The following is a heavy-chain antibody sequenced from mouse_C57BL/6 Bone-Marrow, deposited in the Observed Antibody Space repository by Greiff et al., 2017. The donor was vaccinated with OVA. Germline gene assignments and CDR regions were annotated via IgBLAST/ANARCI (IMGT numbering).Heavy chain of an antibody. J-gene: IGHJ3*01. V-gene: IGHV5-6*01. Sequence: EVQLVESGGDLVKPGGSLKLSCAASGFTFSSYGMSWVRQTPDKRLEWVATISSGGSYTYYPDSVKGRFTISRAHAKNPLYLPMSSLQSEVPAMFYCARRGGLLPSGWCAYWGQGTLVTVSA. CDR2: ISSGGSYT. CDR1: GFTFSSYG. CDR3: ARRGGLLPSGWCAY. D-gene: IGHD2-3*01.